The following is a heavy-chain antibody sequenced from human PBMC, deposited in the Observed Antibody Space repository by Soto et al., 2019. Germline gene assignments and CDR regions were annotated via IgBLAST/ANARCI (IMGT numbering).Heavy chain of an antibody. CDR2: IYYSGGT. J-gene: IGHJ6*02. D-gene: IGHD3-3*01. V-gene: IGHV4-61*01. Sequence: SETLSLTCTVSGGSVSSGSYYWSWIRQPPGKGLEWIGYIYYSGGTNYNPSLKSRVTISVDTSKNQFSLKLSSVTAADTAVYYCAREFGTRGELRFLEWSLRHYYYGMDVCGQGTTVTVSS. CDR3: AREFGTRGELRFLEWSLRHYYYGMDV. CDR1: GGSVSSGSYY.